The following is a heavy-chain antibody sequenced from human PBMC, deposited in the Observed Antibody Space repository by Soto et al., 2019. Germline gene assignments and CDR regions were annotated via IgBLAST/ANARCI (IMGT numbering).Heavy chain of an antibody. J-gene: IGHJ4*02. V-gene: IGHV1-8*01. CDR3: EVTTGY. CDR2: MSPDNGNG. Sequence: QVQVVQSRAEVKKPGASVRVSCKTSGYTFTDYDINWVRQATGQGLEWMGWMSPDNGNGGYAQQFQGRATITRNTSISTAYMELSTLRSEETAVYYCEVTTGYWGQGTMVTVSS. CDR1: GYTFTDYD. D-gene: IGHD1-1*01.